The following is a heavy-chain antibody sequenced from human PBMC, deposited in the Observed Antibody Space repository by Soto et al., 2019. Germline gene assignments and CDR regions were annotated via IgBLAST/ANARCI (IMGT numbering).Heavy chain of an antibody. J-gene: IGHJ4*02. D-gene: IGHD3-9*01. Sequence: GGSLRLSCAASGFTFSSYGMHWVRQAPGKGLVWVAVIWYDGSNNYYADPVKGRFTISRDNSKYTLYLQMNSLRAEDTVVYYCARDSGVLRYFDWLVDYWGQGTLVTVSS. CDR3: ARDSGVLRYFDWLVDY. CDR2: IWYDGSNN. V-gene: IGHV3-33*01. CDR1: GFTFSSYG.